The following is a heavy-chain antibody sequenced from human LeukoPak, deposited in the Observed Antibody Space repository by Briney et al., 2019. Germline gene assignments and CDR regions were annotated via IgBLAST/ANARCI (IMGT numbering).Heavy chain of an antibody. CDR2: IRSDAYRGAI. CDR1: GFTFADYA. Sequence: PGGSLRLSCRASGFTFADYAVNWVRQAPGKGLEWVGFIRSDAYRGAIQYDASVRGRFSISRDDSKTIAYLQMNSLETEDTAVYYCARDISEMGAFDIWGLGIMVTVSS. D-gene: IGHD5-24*01. J-gene: IGHJ3*02. CDR3: ARDISEMGAFDI. V-gene: IGHV3-49*04.